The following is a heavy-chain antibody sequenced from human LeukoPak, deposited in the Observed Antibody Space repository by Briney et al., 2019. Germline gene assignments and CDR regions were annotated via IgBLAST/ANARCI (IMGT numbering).Heavy chain of an antibody. CDR1: GYTFTGYY. J-gene: IGHJ4*02. Sequence: RASVKVSCKASGYTFTGYYMHWVRQAPGQGLEWMGWINPNSGGTNYAQKFQGRVTMTRDTSISTAYMELSRLRSDDTAVYYCATLYPVPAAAIRIDYWGQGTLVTVSS. CDR2: INPNSGGT. D-gene: IGHD2-2*01. CDR3: ATLYPVPAAAIRIDY. V-gene: IGHV1-2*02.